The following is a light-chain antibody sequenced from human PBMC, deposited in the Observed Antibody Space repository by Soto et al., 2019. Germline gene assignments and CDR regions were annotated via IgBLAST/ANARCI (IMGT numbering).Light chain of an antibody. CDR3: QQYNHWSSIT. CDR1: QYISNN. J-gene: IGKJ5*01. Sequence: EIAMTQSPATLSVSLGERATLSCRASQYISNNLAWYQQRPGQAPRLLNYGASTRATGVPARFSGSGSGTDFLLSICSLSSEDSAVYFCQQYNHWSSITFGQGTRLE. V-gene: IGKV3-15*01. CDR2: GAS.